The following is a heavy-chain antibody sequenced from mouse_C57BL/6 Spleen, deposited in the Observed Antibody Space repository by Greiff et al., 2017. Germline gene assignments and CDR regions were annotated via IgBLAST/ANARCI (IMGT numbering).Heavy chain of an antibody. D-gene: IGHD1-1*01. Sequence: LQESGPELVKPGASVKISCKASGYSFTDYNMNWVKQSNGKSLEWIGVINPNYGTTSYNQKFKCKATLTVDQSSSTAYMQLNSLTSEDSAVYYCARWYYGSSHYFDDWGQGTTLTVSS. CDR1: GYSFTDYN. V-gene: IGHV1-39*01. CDR2: INPNYGTT. J-gene: IGHJ2*01. CDR3: ARWYYGSSHYFDD.